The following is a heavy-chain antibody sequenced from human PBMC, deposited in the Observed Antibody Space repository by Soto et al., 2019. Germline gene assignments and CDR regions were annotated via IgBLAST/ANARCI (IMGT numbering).Heavy chain of an antibody. Sequence: PGESLKISCKGSGYTFTNYWIAWVRQMPGKGLEWMGIIYPGDSNTRYSPSFQGQVTISADKSISTAYLQWSSLKASDTAMYYCARRVRGYSYERGNCYYYGKDVWGQGTTVTVSS. CDR2: IYPGDSNT. V-gene: IGHV5-51*01. CDR1: GYTFTNYW. CDR3: ARRVRGYSYERGNCYYYGKDV. J-gene: IGHJ6*02. D-gene: IGHD5-18*01.